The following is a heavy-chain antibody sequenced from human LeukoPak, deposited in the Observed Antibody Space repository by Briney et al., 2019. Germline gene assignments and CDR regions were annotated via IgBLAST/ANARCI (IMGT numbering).Heavy chain of an antibody. J-gene: IGHJ4*02. CDR2: INWNGGST. D-gene: IGHD1-7*01. CDR3: ARAGLYNWNYEGTAYFDY. V-gene: IGHV3-20*04. Sequence: GGSLRLSCAASGFPFSNYGMNWVRQAPGKGLEWVSGINWNGGSTGYADSVKGRFTISRDNAKNSLYLQINSLRAEDTALYYCARAGLYNWNYEGTAYFDYWGQGTLVTVSS. CDR1: GFPFSNYG.